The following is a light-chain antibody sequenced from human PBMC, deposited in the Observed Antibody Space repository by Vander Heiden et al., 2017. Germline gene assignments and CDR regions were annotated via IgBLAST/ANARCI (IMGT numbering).Light chain of an antibody. J-gene: IGLJ1*01. CDR2: EVS. Sequence: QSALTQPPSVSGSPGKSITIACAGTSSAVGGYNYVSWYQQHPGKLTKLMIYEVSNRPSGVSDRFSGSESGNTASLTISGLQAEDEADYYCSSYTSSTTFVFGNGTKVTVL. CDR3: SSYTSSTTFV. CDR1: SSAVGGYNY. V-gene: IGLV2-14*01.